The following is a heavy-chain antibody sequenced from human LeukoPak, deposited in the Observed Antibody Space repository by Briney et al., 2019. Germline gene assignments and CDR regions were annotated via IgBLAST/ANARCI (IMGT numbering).Heavy chain of an antibody. CDR2: VYPGDSDT. Sequence: GESLKISFKGSGYTFTTYWIGWVRQMPGKGLEWMGIVYPGDSDTKYSPSFQGQITISADKSISTAYLQWNSLKASDTAMYYCARRLTTEETFDYWGQGTLVTVSA. CDR3: ARRLTTEETFDY. J-gene: IGHJ4*02. CDR1: GYTFTTYW. D-gene: IGHD1-1*01. V-gene: IGHV5-51*01.